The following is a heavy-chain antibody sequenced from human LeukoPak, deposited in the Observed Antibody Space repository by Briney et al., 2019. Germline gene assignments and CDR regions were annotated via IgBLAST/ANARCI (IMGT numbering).Heavy chain of an antibody. CDR2: ISGSGRDT. V-gene: IGHV3-23*01. CDR1: GFTFSNFV. J-gene: IGHJ6*03. Sequence: GGSLRLSCAASGFTFSNFVMAWVRQAPGKGLEWVSSISGSGRDTYYADSVKGLFTISRDNSKNTLYLQLNSLRVEDTAVYYCARAIGFWSGYPPKYYYYYMDVWGKGTTVTVSS. D-gene: IGHD3-3*01. CDR3: ARAIGFWSGYPPKYYYYYMDV.